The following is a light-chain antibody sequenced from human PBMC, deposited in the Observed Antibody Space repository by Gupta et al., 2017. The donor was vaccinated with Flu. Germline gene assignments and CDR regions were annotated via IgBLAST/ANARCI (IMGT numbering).Light chain of an antibody. J-gene: IGKJ1*01. CDR1: QSVSSN. CDR2: CAA. V-gene: IGKV3-15*01. Sequence: EIVMTQSPATLSVSPGERATLSCRASQSVSSNLAWYQQKPGQAPRLLIYCAATRDTGIPARFIGSGSGKAFTLTISSRQSEDFSVYYCQQYKNCPPVTFGQGTKVEIK. CDR3: QQYKNCPPVT.